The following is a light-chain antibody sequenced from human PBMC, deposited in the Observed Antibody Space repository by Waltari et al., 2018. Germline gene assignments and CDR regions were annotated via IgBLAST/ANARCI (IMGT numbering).Light chain of an antibody. Sequence: EIVLTPSPGTLFLSPGEGATLPCRAIQSVSMTLAWYQQKPGQAPRLLIYGASSRATGIPDRFSGSGSGTDFSLTISRLEPDDSAVYFCQHYVSLPATFGQGTKVEIK. CDR1: QSVSMT. J-gene: IGKJ1*01. CDR3: QHYVSLPAT. V-gene: IGKV3-20*01. CDR2: GAS.